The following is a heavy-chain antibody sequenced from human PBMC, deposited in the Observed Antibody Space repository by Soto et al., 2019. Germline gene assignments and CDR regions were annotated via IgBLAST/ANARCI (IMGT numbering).Heavy chain of an antibody. CDR1: GFTFSSYA. CDR3: AKWGYCSGGSCPNFDY. D-gene: IGHD2-15*01. V-gene: IGHV3-23*01. Sequence: GGSLRLSCAASGFTFSSYAMSWVRQAPGKGLEWVSAISGSGGSTYYADSVKGRFTISRDNSKNTLYLQMNSLRAEDTAVYYCAKWGYCSGGSCPNFDYWGQGTLVTVSS. CDR2: ISGSGGST. J-gene: IGHJ4*02.